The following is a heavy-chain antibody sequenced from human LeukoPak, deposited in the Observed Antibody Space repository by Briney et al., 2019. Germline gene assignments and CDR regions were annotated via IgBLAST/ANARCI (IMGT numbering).Heavy chain of an antibody. J-gene: IGHJ4*02. CDR1: GDSVSSNSAA. CDR3: ARLAAAGPPFDY. V-gene: IGHV6-1*01. Sequence: PSQTLSLTCAISGDSVSSNSAAWNWIRQSPSRGLEWLGRTYYRSKWYNDYAISVRSRITFNPDTSNNQFSLKLSSVTAADTAVYYCARLAAAGPPFDYWGQGTLVTVSS. D-gene: IGHD6-13*01. CDR2: TYYRSKWYN.